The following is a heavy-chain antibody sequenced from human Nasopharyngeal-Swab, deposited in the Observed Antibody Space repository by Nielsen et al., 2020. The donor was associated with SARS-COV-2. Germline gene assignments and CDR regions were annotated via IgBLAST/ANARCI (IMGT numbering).Heavy chain of an antibody. J-gene: IGHJ6*02. CDR3: AKDIGYSSPQGMDV. CDR2: ISWNSGSI. Sequence: SLKISCVASGFTFDDYAMHWVRQAPGKGLEWVSGISWNSGSIGYADSVKGRFTISRDNAKNSLYLQMNSLRAEDMALYYCAKDIGYSSPQGMDVWGQGTTVTVSS. V-gene: IGHV3-9*03. CDR1: GFTFDDYA. D-gene: IGHD6-13*01.